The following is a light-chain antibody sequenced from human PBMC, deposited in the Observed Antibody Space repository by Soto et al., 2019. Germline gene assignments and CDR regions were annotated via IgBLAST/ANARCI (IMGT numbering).Light chain of an antibody. V-gene: IGLV2-14*01. J-gene: IGLJ1*01. CDR1: SSDVGGYNY. Sequence: QSALTQPASVSGSPGQSITISCTGNSSDVGGYNYVSWYQQHPGKAPKLMIYDVSNRRSGVSNRFSGSKSGNTASLTISGLQAEDEADYYCSSYTSSSLYVFGTGTKLTVL. CDR3: SSYTSSSLYV. CDR2: DVS.